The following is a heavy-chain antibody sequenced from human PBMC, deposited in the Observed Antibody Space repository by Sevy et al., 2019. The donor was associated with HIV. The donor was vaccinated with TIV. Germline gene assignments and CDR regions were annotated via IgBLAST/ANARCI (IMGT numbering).Heavy chain of an antibody. V-gene: IGHV3-23*01. CDR2: LSGSGGST. Sequence: GGSLRLSCAASGFTFSSYAMSWVRRAPGKGLEWVSALSGSGGSTNYADSVKGRFTISRDNSKNTLYLQMNSLRAEDTAVYYCAKDKEGATTLDLFDYWGQGTLVTVSS. J-gene: IGHJ4*02. CDR3: AKDKEGATTLDLFDY. CDR1: GFTFSSYA. D-gene: IGHD1-26*01.